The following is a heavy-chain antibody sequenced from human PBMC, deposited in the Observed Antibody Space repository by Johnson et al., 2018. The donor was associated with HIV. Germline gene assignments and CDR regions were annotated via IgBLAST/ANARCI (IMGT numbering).Heavy chain of an antibody. CDR3: AREKYTIHAFDI. J-gene: IGHJ3*02. D-gene: IGHD2-2*02. CDR2: ISYDGSNK. V-gene: IGHV3-30-3*01. CDR1: EFTFSNYD. Sequence: QEQLVESGGGVVQPGRSLRLSCAASEFTFSNYDMHWVRQAPGKGLEWVAVISYDGSNKYYADSVKGRFTISRDNSKNTLYLQMNSLRAEDTAVYYCAREKYTIHAFDIWGQGTMVTVSS.